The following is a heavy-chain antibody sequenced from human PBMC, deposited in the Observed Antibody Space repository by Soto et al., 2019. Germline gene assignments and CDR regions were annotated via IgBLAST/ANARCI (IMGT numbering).Heavy chain of an antibody. J-gene: IGHJ6*02. CDR2: ISYDGSNK. Sequence: GGSLRLSCAASGFTFSSYAMHWVRQAPGKGLEWVAVISYDGSNKYYADSVKGRFTISRDNSKNTLYLQMNSLRAEDTAVYYCARDRGEDTAMASLFYYYYGMDVWGQGTTVTVSS. V-gene: IGHV3-30-3*01. CDR1: GFTFSSYA. CDR3: ARDRGEDTAMASLFYYYYGMDV. D-gene: IGHD5-18*01.